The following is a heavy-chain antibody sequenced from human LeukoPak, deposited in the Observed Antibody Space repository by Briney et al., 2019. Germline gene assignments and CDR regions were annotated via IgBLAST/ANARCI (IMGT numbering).Heavy chain of an antibody. CDR2: IYSGGST. Sequence: PGGSLRLSCAASEFTVSNNYMSWVRQAPGKGLEWVALIYSGGSTYYADFVKGRFTISRDNSKNTLYLQMSSLRAEDTAVYYCAGFSHKGVWGQGTTVTVSS. CDR1: EFTVSNNY. J-gene: IGHJ6*02. V-gene: IGHV3-66*01. CDR3: AGFSHKGV.